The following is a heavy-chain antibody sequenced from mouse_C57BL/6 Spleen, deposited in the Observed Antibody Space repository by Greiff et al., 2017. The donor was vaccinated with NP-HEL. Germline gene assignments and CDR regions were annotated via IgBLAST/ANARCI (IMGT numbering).Heavy chain of an antibody. Sequence: QVQLQQSGPELVKPGASVKISCKASGYSFTSYYIHWVKQRPGQGLEWIGWIYPGGGNTKYNEKFKGKATLTADTSSSTAYMQLSSLTSEDSAVYYCARGAYYYGSSLYAMDYWGQGTSVTVSS. CDR1: GYSFTSYY. D-gene: IGHD1-1*01. V-gene: IGHV1-66*01. CDR3: ARGAYYYGSSLYAMDY. J-gene: IGHJ4*01. CDR2: IYPGGGNT.